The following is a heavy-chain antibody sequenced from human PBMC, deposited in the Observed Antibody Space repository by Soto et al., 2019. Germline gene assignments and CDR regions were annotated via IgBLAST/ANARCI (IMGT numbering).Heavy chain of an antibody. D-gene: IGHD2-15*01. Sequence: GGSLRLSCAASRFTFSNYAMSWVRQAPGKGLEWVSGISDSGGSTYYADSVKGRFTISRGNSKNTLYLQMNNLRAEDTALYYCAKDVSYGGKRPYYFDYWGQGTLVTVSS. CDR2: ISDSGGST. V-gene: IGHV3-23*01. J-gene: IGHJ4*02. CDR3: AKDVSYGGKRPYYFDY. CDR1: RFTFSNYA.